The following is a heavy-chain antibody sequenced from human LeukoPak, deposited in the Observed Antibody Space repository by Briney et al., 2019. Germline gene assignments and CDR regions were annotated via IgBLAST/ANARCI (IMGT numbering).Heavy chain of an antibody. V-gene: IGHV3-23*01. CDR1: GFTFSTYA. CDR3: AEEVGNTYPTFDY. Sequence: GGSLRLSCAASGFTFSTYAMSWVRQAPGKGLEWVSAIGGSGGGTYYADSVKGRFTVSRDNSKNTLYLQMNSLRAEDTAIYYCAEEVGNTYPTFDYWGQGTLVTVSS. J-gene: IGHJ4*02. CDR2: IGGSGGGT. D-gene: IGHD1-26*01.